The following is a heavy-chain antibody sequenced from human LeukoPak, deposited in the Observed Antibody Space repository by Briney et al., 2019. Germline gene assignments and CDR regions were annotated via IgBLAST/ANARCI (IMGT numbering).Heavy chain of an antibody. J-gene: IGHJ4*02. Sequence: ASVKVSCKASGGTFSSYTISWVRQAPGQGLEWMGWIVVGSGNTNYAQKFQERVTITRDMSTSTAYMELSSLRSEDTAVYYCAADRYYGSGSYYKSDYWGQGTLVTVSS. CDR2: IVVGSGNT. CDR1: GGTFSSYT. V-gene: IGHV1-58*02. CDR3: AADRYYGSGSYYKSDY. D-gene: IGHD3-10*01.